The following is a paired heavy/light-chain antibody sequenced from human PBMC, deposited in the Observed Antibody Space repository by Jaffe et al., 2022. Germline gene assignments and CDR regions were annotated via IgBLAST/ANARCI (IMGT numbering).Light chain of an antibody. Sequence: DIQLTQSPPFLSVSVGDRISITCRASQGINSYLAWYQQKPGKAPKVLIYAASTLQDGVPSRFSGSGSGTEFTLTISSLQPEDFATYYCQQIHSYPRTFGQGTKVEIK. J-gene: IGKJ1*01. CDR3: QQIHSYPRT. CDR2: AAS. V-gene: IGKV1-9*01. CDR1: QGINSY.
Heavy chain of an antibody. Sequence: HVLLQESGPGLVKPSETLSLICNVSDASMSDNYWNWLRQPPGKGLEWVGYIDYSGRTRYNPSLGSRVTISLDTSINQFSLRLTSMNTADTAVYYCAREGRASSGYDPYYYFYMDVWGKGTTVTVSS. D-gene: IGHD5-12*01. CDR1: DASMSDNY. CDR3: AREGRASSGYDPYYYFYMDV. J-gene: IGHJ6*03. V-gene: IGHV4-59*01. CDR2: IDYSGRT.